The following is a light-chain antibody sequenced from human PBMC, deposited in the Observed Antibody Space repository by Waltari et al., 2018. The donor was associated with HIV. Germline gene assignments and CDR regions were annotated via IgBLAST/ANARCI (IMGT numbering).Light chain of an antibody. Sequence: DIVMTQSPDSLAVSLGERPTINCKSSQSVLYSSRNKNYLAWYQQKPGQPPKLLIYWASTRESGVPDRFSGSGSGTDFTLTISSLQAEDVAVYYCQQYYSSPLTFGGGTKVEI. CDR1: QSVLYSSRNKNY. CDR2: WAS. V-gene: IGKV4-1*01. CDR3: QQYYSSPLT. J-gene: IGKJ4*01.